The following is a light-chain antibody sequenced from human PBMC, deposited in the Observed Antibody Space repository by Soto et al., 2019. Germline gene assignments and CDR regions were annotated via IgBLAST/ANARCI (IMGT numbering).Light chain of an antibody. CDR3: QQYGSSPWT. CDR2: GAS. V-gene: IGKV3-20*01. J-gene: IGKJ1*01. Sequence: EIVLTQSPGTLSLSPGERATLSCRASQGVGSNYLAWYQQKSGQAPRLLIFGASSRATGIPDRFSGSGSGTDFTLTISRLEPEDCAGYYCQQYGSSPWTFGQGTTVEIK. CDR1: QGVGSNY.